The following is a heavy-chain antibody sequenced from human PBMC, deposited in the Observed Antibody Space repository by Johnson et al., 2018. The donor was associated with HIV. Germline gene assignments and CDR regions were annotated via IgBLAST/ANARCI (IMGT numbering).Heavy chain of an antibody. D-gene: IGHD4-23*01. CDR1: GFTFSSYA. CDR3: ARVSDDYGGNPAAWGAFDI. J-gene: IGHJ3*02. Sequence: MQLVESGGGVVRPGGSLRLSCAAAGFTFSSYAMSWVRQAPGKGLEWVSAIGTAGDTYYPGSVKGRFTISRENAKNSLYLQMNSLRAEDTALYYCARVSDDYGGNPAAWGAFDIWGQGTMVTVSS. CDR2: IGTAGDT. V-gene: IGHV3-13*01.